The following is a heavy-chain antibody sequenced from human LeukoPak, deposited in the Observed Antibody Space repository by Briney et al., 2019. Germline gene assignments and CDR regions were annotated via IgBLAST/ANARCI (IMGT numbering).Heavy chain of an antibody. Sequence: PGGSLRLSCAASGFTFSSYAMSWVRQAPGKGLEWVSVISGSGGSTFYADSVKGRFTISRDNAKNSLYLQMNSLRAEDTAVYYCARDLVVIPNSYMDVWGKGTTVTVSS. J-gene: IGHJ6*03. V-gene: IGHV3-23*01. CDR2: ISGSGGST. CDR3: ARDLVVIPNSYMDV. CDR1: GFTFSSYA. D-gene: IGHD3-22*01.